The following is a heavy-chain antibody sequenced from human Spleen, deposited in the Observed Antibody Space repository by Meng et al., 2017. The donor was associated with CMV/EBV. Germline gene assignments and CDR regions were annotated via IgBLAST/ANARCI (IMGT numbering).Heavy chain of an antibody. Sequence: SCAASGFNVSTKYMSWVRQAPGKGLEWVSTIYASRRTYYAESVQGRFTVSRDNSKNTVYLQMNSLRAEDTAVYYCARATYSSGPNDYWGQGTLVTVSS. CDR3: ARATYSSGPNDY. V-gene: IGHV3-53*01. CDR2: IYASRRT. D-gene: IGHD6-19*01. CDR1: GFNVSTKY. J-gene: IGHJ4*02.